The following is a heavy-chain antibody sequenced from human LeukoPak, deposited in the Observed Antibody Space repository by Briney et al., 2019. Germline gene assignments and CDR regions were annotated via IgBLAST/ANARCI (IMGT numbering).Heavy chain of an antibody. V-gene: IGHV3-48*04. CDR2: ISSGSGTI. D-gene: IGHD4-11*01. CDR1: GFTFSSYS. J-gene: IGHJ3*02. Sequence: GGSVRLSCTASGFTFSSYSMNWVRQAPGKGLEYVSYISSGSGTIYYADSVKGRFTISRDNAKNSLYLQMNSLSAEDTAVYYCARAQKYSYDAFDIWGQGTMVTVSS. CDR3: ARAQKYSYDAFDI.